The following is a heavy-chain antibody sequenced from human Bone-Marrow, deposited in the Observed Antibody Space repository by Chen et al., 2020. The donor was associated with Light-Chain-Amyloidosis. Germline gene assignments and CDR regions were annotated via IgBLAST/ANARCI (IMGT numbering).Heavy chain of an antibody. CDR2: IYPDDSDA. CDR3: ARRRDGYNFDY. V-gene: IGHV5-51*01. CDR1: GYTFPNYW. Sequence: GYTFPNYWIGWVRQMPGKGLEWMGVIYPDDSDARYSPSFEGQVTISADKSITTAYLQWRSLKDSDTAMYYCARRRDGYNFDYWGQGTLVTVSS. D-gene: IGHD5-12*01. J-gene: IGHJ4*02.